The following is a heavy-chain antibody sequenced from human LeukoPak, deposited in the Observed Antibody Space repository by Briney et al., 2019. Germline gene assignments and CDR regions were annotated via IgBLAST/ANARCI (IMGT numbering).Heavy chain of an antibody. CDR1: GYSFTTYG. CDR3: ARDIVVLPSAESDYYYYGMDV. CDR2: ISAYSGDT. Sequence: ASVKVSCKASGYSFTTYGISWVRQAPGQGLEWMGWISAYSGDTNYARNLQGRVTMTTDTSTSTAYMELRSLRSDDTAVYYCARDIVVLPSAESDYYYYGMDVWGKGTTVTVPS. V-gene: IGHV1-18*04. D-gene: IGHD2-2*01. J-gene: IGHJ6*04.